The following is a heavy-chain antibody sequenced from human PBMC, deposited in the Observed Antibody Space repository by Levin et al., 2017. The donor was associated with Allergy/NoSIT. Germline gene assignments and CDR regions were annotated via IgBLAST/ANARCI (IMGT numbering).Heavy chain of an antibody. CDR2: ISWNSGSI. J-gene: IGHJ4*02. Sequence: PGGSLRLSCAASGFTFDDYAMHWVRQAPGKGLEWVSGISWNSGSIGYADSVKGRFTISRDNAKNSLYLQMNSLRAEDTALYYCAKAPNSYGGNSPFDYWGQGTLVTVSS. CDR3: AKAPNSYGGNSPFDY. D-gene: IGHD4-23*01. V-gene: IGHV3-9*01. CDR1: GFTFDDYA.